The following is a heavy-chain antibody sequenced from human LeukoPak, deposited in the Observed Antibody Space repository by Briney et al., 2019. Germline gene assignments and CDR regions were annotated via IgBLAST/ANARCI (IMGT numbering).Heavy chain of an antibody. V-gene: IGHV3-7*01. CDR2: IKQGGSEK. J-gene: IGHJ4*02. CDR3: ARLSIAAVDSDY. CDR1: GFTLSSYW. D-gene: IGHD6-13*01. Sequence: PGGSLRLSCAASGFTLSSYWMSWVRQGPGNGLEWVANIKQGGSEKYYVDSVKGRFTISRDNAENSLYLQMNSLRAEDTAVYYCARLSIAAVDSDYWGQGTLVTVSS.